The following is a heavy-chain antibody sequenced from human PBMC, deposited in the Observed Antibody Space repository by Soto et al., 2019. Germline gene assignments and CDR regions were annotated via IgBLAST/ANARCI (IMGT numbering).Heavy chain of an antibody. J-gene: IGHJ4*02. D-gene: IGHD6-13*01. CDR1: GDSVNSYY. V-gene: IGHV4-59*02. Sequence: SETLSLTCTVTGDSVNSYYWSWMRQPPGKGLECMGYVYYSGSTNYNPSLKSRVTISVDTSKNQISLRLKSVTAADTAVYYCARAETSGIHYFHYSGPGSLVTVYS. CDR2: VYYSGST. CDR3: ARAETSGIHYFHY.